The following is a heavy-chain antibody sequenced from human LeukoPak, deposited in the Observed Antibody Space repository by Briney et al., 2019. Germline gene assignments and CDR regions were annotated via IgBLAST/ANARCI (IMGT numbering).Heavy chain of an antibody. CDR1: GFTFSSYE. CDR2: ISSSGSLI. Sequence: PGGSLRLSCATSGFTFSSYEMNRVRQAPGKGLEWVSYISSSGSLIYYADSVRGRFTISRDNAKNSLYLQMNSLRAEDTAVYYCARFDYWGQGILVTVSS. V-gene: IGHV3-48*03. CDR3: ARFDY. J-gene: IGHJ4*02.